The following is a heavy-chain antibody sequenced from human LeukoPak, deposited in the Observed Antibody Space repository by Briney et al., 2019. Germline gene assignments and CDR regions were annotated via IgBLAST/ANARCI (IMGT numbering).Heavy chain of an antibody. CDR3: ARDILYGDYSIRLVDY. D-gene: IGHD4-17*01. Sequence: QPGGSLRLSCAASGFTFSSYGMHWVRQAPGKGLEWVAVIWYDGSNKYYADSVKGRFTISRDNSKKTLYLQMNSLRAEDTAVYYCARDILYGDYSIRLVDYWRQGTLVTVS. CDR2: IWYDGSNK. J-gene: IGHJ4*02. CDR1: GFTFSSYG. V-gene: IGHV3-33*01.